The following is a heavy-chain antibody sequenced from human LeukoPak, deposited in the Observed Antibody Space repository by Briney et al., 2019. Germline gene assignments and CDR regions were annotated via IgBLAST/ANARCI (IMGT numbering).Heavy chain of an antibody. Sequence: ASVKVSCKASGYTFTGYYMHWVRQAPGQGLEWMGWINPNSGGTNYAQKFQGRVTMTRDTSISTAYMELSRLRSDDTAVYCCARDSSQYSSSLTIDYWGQGTLVTVSS. CDR1: GYTFTGYY. D-gene: IGHD6-13*01. CDR3: ARDSSQYSSSLTIDY. J-gene: IGHJ4*02. V-gene: IGHV1-2*02. CDR2: INPNSGGT.